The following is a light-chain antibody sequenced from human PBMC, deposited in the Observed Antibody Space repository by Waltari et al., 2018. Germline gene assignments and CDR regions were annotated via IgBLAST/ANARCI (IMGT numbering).Light chain of an antibody. V-gene: IGKV3-11*01. Sequence: EIVLTQSPATLSLSPGEEPTLPCRPSRSVSSQLVWYQQKRGQAPRLLIYDASNRATGIPARFSGSGSGTDFTLTISSLEAEDVAVYYCQQCNNSPLTFGQGTKVEIK. J-gene: IGKJ1*01. CDR3: QQCNNSPLT. CDR1: RSVSSQ. CDR2: DAS.